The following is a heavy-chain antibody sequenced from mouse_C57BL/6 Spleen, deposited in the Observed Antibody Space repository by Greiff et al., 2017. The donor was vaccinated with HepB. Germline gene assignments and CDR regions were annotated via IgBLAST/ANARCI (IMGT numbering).Heavy chain of an antibody. D-gene: IGHD1-1*01. CDR3: ARAPPYYYGSSYGYFDV. CDR1: GYTFTDYN. CDR2: INPNNGGT. J-gene: IGHJ1*03. V-gene: IGHV1-22*01. Sequence: VQLQQSGPELVKPGASVKMSCKASGYTFTDYNMHWVKQSHGKSLEWIGYINPNNGGTSYNQKFKGKATLTVNKSSSTAYMELRSLTSEDSAVYYCARAPPYYYGSSYGYFDVWGTGTTVTVSS.